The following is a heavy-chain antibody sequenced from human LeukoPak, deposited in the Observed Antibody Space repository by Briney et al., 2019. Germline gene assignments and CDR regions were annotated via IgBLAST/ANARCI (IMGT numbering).Heavy chain of an antibody. J-gene: IGHJ1*01. CDR1: VFTFSRYA. Sequence: GGSLRLSCAPSVFTFSRYAMSSVRPAPGKGLECVSAISGKGGITYCAHSMKGRFTTSRDNSKHTLYLQMSSLRAEDTAVYYCAKELLHYTSRGYFQHCGQGTLVTVSS. D-gene: IGHD3-10*01. CDR2: ISGKGGIT. CDR3: AKELLHYTSRGYFQH. V-gene: IGHV3-23*01.